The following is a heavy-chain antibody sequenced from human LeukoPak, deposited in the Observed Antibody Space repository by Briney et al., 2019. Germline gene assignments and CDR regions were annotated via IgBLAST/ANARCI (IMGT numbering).Heavy chain of an antibody. CDR1: GFTFSSYA. V-gene: IGHV3-33*08. CDR3: ARETIAAAGEDWFDP. D-gene: IGHD6-13*01. J-gene: IGHJ5*02. Sequence: GGSLRLSCAASGFTFSSYAMSWVRQAPGKGLEWVAVIWYDGSNKYYADSVKGRFTISRDNSKNMLYLQMNSLRAEDTAVYYCARETIAAAGEDWFDPWGQGTLVTVSS. CDR2: IWYDGSNK.